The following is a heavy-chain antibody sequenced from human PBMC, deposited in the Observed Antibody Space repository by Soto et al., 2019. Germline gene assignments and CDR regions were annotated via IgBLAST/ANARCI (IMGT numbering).Heavy chain of an antibody. CDR2: IHNSGST. CDR3: ARETVTTLDY. V-gene: IGHV4-61*01. CDR1: GASVSSGSYY. J-gene: IGHJ4*02. Sequence: SETLSLTCTVSGASVSSGSYYWSWIRQPPGKGLEWIGYIHNSGSTNHNPSLKSRVTFSVDTSKNQFSLKLSSVTAADTAVYYCARETVTTLDYWGQGFLVTVSS. D-gene: IGHD4-17*01.